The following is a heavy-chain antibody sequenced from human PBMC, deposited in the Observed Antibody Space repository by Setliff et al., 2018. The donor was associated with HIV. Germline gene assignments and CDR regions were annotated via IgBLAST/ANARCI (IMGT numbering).Heavy chain of an antibody. CDR1: GFTFSDYY. J-gene: IGHJ4*02. V-gene: IGHV3-11*04. CDR3: MYGGRTATTH. Sequence: PGESLSLSCAASGFTFSDYYLNWFRLAPEKGLEWISHITNTGSSTNYADSVKGRFTISRDNAKYSLYLQMNTLRVEDTAVYYCMYGGRTATTHWGQGTLVTVSS. D-gene: IGHD4-17*01. CDR2: ITNTGSST.